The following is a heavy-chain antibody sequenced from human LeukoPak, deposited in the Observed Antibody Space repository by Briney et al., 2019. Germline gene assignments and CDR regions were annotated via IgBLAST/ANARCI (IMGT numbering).Heavy chain of an antibody. CDR1: GGSFSGYY. J-gene: IGHJ5*02. Sequence: SETLSLTCAVYGGSFSGYYWSWIRQPPGEGLEWIGEINHSGSTNYNPSLKSRVTISVDTSKNQFSLKLSSVTAADTAVYYCARGRGRHYYDSSGYYPWGQGTLVTVSS. D-gene: IGHD3-22*01. CDR3: ARGRGRHYYDSSGYYP. V-gene: IGHV4-34*01. CDR2: INHSGST.